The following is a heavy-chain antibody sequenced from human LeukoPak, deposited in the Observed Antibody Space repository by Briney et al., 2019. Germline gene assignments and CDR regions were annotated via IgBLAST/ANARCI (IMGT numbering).Heavy chain of an antibody. CDR1: GFTFSSYA. Sequence: GGSLRLSCAASGFTFSSYAMNWARQAPGKGLEWVSGISGSGDSTYYADYVKGRFTISRDNSKITVYLQMNSLRAEDTTVYYCAKGQQQYPRSVDYWGQGNLVTVSS. J-gene: IGHJ4*02. D-gene: IGHD6-13*01. CDR3: AKGQQQYPRSVDY. CDR2: ISGSGDST. V-gene: IGHV3-23*01.